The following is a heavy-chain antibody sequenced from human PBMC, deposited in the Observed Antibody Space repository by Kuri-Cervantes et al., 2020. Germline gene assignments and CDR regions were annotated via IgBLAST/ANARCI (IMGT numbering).Heavy chain of an antibody. J-gene: IGHJ2*01. CDR1: GGSFSGYY. CDR2: INHSGST. V-gene: IGHV4-34*01. D-gene: IGHD3-16*02. CDR3: ARGGFIRGSYRYRWYFDL. Sequence: SETLSLTCAVYGGSFSGYYWSWIRQPPGKGLEWIGEINHSGSTNYNPSLKSRVTISVDTSKNQFSLKLSSVTAADTAVYYCARGGFIRGSYRYRWYFDLWGRGTLVTVSS.